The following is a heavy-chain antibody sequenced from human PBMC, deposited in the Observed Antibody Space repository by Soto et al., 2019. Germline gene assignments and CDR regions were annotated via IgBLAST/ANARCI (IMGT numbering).Heavy chain of an antibody. Sequence: VHRTPGKGLEWVSSISTSIDATYYSDSVKGRFTITRDDSKNTLYLQMNSLRAEESAFYYCPNDLPVGGRVFDPLGQGNQVTVSP. CDR3: PNDLPVGGRVFDP. CDR2: ISTSIDAT. J-gene: IGHJ5*02. D-gene: IGHD3-10*01. V-gene: IGHV3-23*01.